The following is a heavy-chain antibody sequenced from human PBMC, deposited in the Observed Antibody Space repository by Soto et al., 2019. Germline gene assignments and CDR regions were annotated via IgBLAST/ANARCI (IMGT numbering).Heavy chain of an antibody. V-gene: IGHV4-30-2*01. CDR1: GGSISSGGYS. D-gene: IGHD5-12*01. Sequence: QLQLQESGSGLVKPSQTLSLTCAVSGGSISSGGYSLSWIRQPPGKGLEWIGYIYHSGSTYYNPALKSRVTISVDRSKSQFSLKLSSVTAADTAVYYCAAGGGLPRYYWGQGTLVTVSS. J-gene: IGHJ4*02. CDR2: IYHSGST. CDR3: AAGGGLPRYY.